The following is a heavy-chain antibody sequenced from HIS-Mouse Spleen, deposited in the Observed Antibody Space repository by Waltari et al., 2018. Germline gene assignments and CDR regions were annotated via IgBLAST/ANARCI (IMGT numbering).Heavy chain of an antibody. CDR3: ARGFVDTAMVDY. D-gene: IGHD5-18*01. CDR2: RSYEGSNK. Sequence: QVQLVESGGGVVQPGRSLRLSCAASGFTFSSYAMHWVRQAPGKGLEWVAVRSYEGSNKYYSDSVKGRFTISRDNSKNTLYLQMNSLRAEDTAVYYCARGFVDTAMVDYWGQGTLVTVSS. CDR1: GFTFSSYA. V-gene: IGHV3-30-3*01. J-gene: IGHJ4*02.